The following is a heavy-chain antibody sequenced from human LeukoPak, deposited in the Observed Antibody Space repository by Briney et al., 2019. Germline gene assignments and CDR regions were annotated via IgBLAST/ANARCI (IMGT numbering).Heavy chain of an antibody. J-gene: IGHJ4*02. CDR3: ARSYGSGNYFDY. D-gene: IGHD3-10*01. V-gene: IGHV4-59*01. CDR2: IYYSGST. Sequence: PSETLSLTCTSGGSISSYYWSWIRQPPGKGLEWIGYIYYSGSTNYNPSLKSRLTISVDTSKNQFSLKLSSVTAADTAVYYCARSYGSGNYFDYWGQGTLVTVSS. CDR1: GGSISSYY.